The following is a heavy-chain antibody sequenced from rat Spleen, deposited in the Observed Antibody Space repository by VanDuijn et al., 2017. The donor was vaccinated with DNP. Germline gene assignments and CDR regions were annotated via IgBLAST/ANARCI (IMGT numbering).Heavy chain of an antibody. CDR3: TRVVD. V-gene: IGHV2-1*01. CDR2: IQSGGTT. D-gene: IGHD1-12*01. CDR1: GFSLTSNS. Sequence: QVQLKESGPGLVQPSQTLSLTCTVSGFSLTSNSVHWVRQPPGKGLEWMGRIQSGGTTDYNSALKSRLSISRDTSKSQVFLKMNSLQTEDTAIYYCTRVVDWGQGVMVTVSS. J-gene: IGHJ2*01.